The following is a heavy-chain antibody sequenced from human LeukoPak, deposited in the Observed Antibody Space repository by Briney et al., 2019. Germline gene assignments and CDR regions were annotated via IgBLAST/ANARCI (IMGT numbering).Heavy chain of an antibody. D-gene: IGHD7-27*01. J-gene: IGHJ4*02. CDR2: INHSGST. Sequence: SETLSLTCAVYGGSFSGYYWSWIRQPPGKGLEWIGEINHSGSTNYNPSLKSRVTISVDTSKNQFSLKLSPVTAADTAVYYCARGGWGTYVYWGQGTLVTVSS. V-gene: IGHV4-34*01. CDR3: ARGGWGTYVY. CDR1: GGSFSGYY.